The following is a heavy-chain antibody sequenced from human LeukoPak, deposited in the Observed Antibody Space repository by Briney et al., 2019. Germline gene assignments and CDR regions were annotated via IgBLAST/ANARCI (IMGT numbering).Heavy chain of an antibody. CDR3: ARHPLWFGENYYYMDV. CDR2: ISISGSFI. CDR1: GFTFSDYS. V-gene: IGHV3-48*01. D-gene: IGHD3-10*01. Sequence: KSGGSLRLSCAASGFTFSDYSMTWVRQAPGKGLEWLSYISISGSFIYYADSVKGRFTISRDNSKNTLYLQMNSLRAEDTAVYYCARHPLWFGENYYYMDVWGKGTTVTISS. J-gene: IGHJ6*03.